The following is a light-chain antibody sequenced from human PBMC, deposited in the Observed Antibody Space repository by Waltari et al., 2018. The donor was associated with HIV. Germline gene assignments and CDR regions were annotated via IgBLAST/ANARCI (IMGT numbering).Light chain of an antibody. V-gene: IGKV3-15*01. CDR3: HHYNNWRET. CDR2: GTS. Sequence: ILMTKSPATLSGLPGERATLSCRASQSFNSNLAWYQQKPGQTPRLLIYGTSTRATDIPARFSGSGSGTEFTLTISSLQSEDFAVYYCHHYNNWRETFGQGTKVEIK. J-gene: IGKJ1*01. CDR1: QSFNSN.